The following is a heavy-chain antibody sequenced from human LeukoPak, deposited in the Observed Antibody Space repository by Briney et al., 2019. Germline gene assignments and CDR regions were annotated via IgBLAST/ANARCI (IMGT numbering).Heavy chain of an antibody. Sequence: PGGSLRLSCAASGFTFSSYWMHWVRQAPGKGLVWVSRINSDGSSTSYADSVKGRFTISRDNAKNTLYLQMNSLRAEDTAVYYRARDDCSSTSCYTDYYYYGMDVWGQGTTVTVSS. CDR1: GFTFSSYW. CDR2: INSDGSST. J-gene: IGHJ6*02. CDR3: ARDDCSSTSCYTDYYYYGMDV. V-gene: IGHV3-74*01. D-gene: IGHD2-2*02.